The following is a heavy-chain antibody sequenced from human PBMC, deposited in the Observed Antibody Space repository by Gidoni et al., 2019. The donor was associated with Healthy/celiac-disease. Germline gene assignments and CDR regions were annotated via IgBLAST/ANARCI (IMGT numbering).Heavy chain of an antibody. D-gene: IGHD6-19*01. V-gene: IGHV3-23*04. CDR2: ISGSGGST. Sequence: EVQLVESGGGLVQPGGSLRLSCAASGFTFSSYAMSWVRQGPGKGLEWVAAISGSGGSTYYADSVKGRFTISRDNSKNTLYLQMNSLRAEDTAVYYCAKDWTVADAFDIWGQGTMVTVSS. CDR1: GFTFSSYA. CDR3: AKDWTVADAFDI. J-gene: IGHJ3*02.